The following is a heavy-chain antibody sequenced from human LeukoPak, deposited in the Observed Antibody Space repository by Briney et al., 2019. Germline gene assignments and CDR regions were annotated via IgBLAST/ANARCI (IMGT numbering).Heavy chain of an antibody. J-gene: IGHJ3*02. CDR3: ARGNPRDAFDI. CDR1: GFTFDDYA. V-gene: IGHV3-9*01. Sequence: PGRSLRLSCAASGFTFDDYAMHWVRQAPGKGLEWVSGISWNSGSIGYADSVKGRFTISRDNAKNSLYLQMNSLRAEDTALYYCARGNPRDAFDIWDQGTMVTVSS. D-gene: IGHD1-14*01. CDR2: ISWNSGSI.